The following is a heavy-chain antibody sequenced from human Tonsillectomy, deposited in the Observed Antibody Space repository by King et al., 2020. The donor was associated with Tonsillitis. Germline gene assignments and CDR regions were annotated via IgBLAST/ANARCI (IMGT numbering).Heavy chain of an antibody. CDR1: GYSISSGYC. CDR3: ARDQYSGSYFDY. V-gene: IGHV4-38-2*02. Sequence: QLQESGPGLLKPSETLSLTCTVSGYSISSGYCWGWIRQPPGKGLEWIGTIYHSGRTYYSPTLKSRLTISVDTSKNQFSLKLSSVTAADTAVYYCARDQYSGSYFDYWGQGNLVTVSS. J-gene: IGHJ4*02. CDR2: IYHSGRT. D-gene: IGHD1-26*01.